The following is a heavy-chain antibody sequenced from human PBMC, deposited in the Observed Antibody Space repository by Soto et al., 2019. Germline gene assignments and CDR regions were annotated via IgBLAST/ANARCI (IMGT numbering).Heavy chain of an antibody. CDR3: VRSRQMESGNDYGLDV. D-gene: IGHD1-1*01. V-gene: IGHV4-30-4*01. Sequence: QVQLQESGSGLVKPSQSLSLTCTVSGVSLNTADTWWSWIRQSPGNGLEFIGSYHSGGRTYYDAAIRSRVITSAETSNNRFSLKLSSVTVADAAVYFCVRSRQMESGNDYGLDVWGQGTTVTVSS. CDR2: YHSGGRT. CDR1: GVSLNTADTW. J-gene: IGHJ6*02.